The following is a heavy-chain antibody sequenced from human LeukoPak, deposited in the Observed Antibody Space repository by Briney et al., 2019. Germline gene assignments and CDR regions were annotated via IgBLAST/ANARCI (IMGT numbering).Heavy chain of an antibody. D-gene: IGHD1-26*01. CDR2: ISATGLTT. CDR1: GITFSDQA. V-gene: IGHV3-23*01. CDR3: ALRVGGSYFPPYFTY. Sequence: GASLRLSCAASGITFSDQAMSWVRQAPGKGLEWVSTISATGLTTHFADSVRGRFTISRDNSKNTVYLQMNTLSADDTAMYYCALRVGGSYFPPYFTYWGQGTLVTVSS. J-gene: IGHJ4*02.